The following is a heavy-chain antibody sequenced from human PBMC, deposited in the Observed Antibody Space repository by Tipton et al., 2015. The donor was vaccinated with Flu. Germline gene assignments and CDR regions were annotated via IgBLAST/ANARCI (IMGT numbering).Heavy chain of an antibody. V-gene: IGHV4-34*01. J-gene: IGHJ5*02. D-gene: IGHD1-26*01. CDR3: ARGSWEVRFDP. CDR1: GGSFSGYY. CDR2: INQSGRP. Sequence: TLSLTCAVYGGSFSGYYWSWIRRSPGKGLEWIGEINQSGRPNYNPSLKNRVTISVDTSKNQFSLSLTSVTAADTAMYYCARGSWEVRFDPWGQGTLVTVSS.